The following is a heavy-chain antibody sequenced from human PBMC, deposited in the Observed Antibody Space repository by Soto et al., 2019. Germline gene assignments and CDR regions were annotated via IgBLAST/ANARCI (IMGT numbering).Heavy chain of an antibody. CDR3: ARDGYYDFWSGYYNGWYFDY. J-gene: IGHJ4*02. D-gene: IGHD3-3*01. CDR1: GYTFTSYA. CDR2: INAGNGNT. Sequence: ASVNVSCKASGYTFTSYAIHWGRQAPGQRLEWMGWINAGNGNTKYSQKFQGRVTITRDTSASTAYMELSSLRSEDTAVYYCARDGYYDFWSGYYNGWYFDYWGQGTLVTVSS. V-gene: IGHV1-3*01.